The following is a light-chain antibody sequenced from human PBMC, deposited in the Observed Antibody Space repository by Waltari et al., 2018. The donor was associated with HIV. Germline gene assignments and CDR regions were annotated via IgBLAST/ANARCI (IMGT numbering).Light chain of an antibody. Sequence: SYELTQSPSVPVPPGPTASITCSGDTLGDRYACWYQQKPGQSPVLVIYQDSRRPSGIPERFSGSHSGNTATLTISGTQAMDEADYYCQAWDSSTVVFGGGTKLTVL. CDR2: QDS. V-gene: IGLV3-1*01. CDR3: QAWDSSTVV. CDR1: TLGDRY. J-gene: IGLJ2*01.